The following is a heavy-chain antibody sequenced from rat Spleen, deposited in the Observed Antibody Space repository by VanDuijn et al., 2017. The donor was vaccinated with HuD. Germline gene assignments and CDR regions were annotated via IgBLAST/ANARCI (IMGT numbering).Heavy chain of an antibody. J-gene: IGHJ2*01. CDR1: GFTFSDYN. D-gene: IGHD1-2*01. CDR3: ATRDYSSYMGCVDY. Sequence: EVQLVESGGGLVQPGRSLKLSCAASGFTFSDYNMAWVRQAPKKGLEWVATIIYDGSRTYYRDSVKGRFTISRDNAKSTLYLQMDSLRSEDTATYYCATRDYSSYMGCVDYWGQGVRVTVSS. CDR2: IIYDGSRT. V-gene: IGHV5S10*01.